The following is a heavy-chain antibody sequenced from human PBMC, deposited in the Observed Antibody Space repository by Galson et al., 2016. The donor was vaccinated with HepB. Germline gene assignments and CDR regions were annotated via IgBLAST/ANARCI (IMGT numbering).Heavy chain of an antibody. CDR1: GGSISSGDYY. CDR2: IYYSGST. CDR3: SRDKGWGSGHGALDI. V-gene: IGHV4-30-4*01. J-gene: IGHJ3*02. Sequence: TLSLTCTVSGGSISSGDYYWSWIRQSSGKGLEWIGYIYYSGSTYYNPSLKSRVSISVDTSKNQFSLNLSSVTAADTAVYYCSRDKGWGSGHGALDIWGQGTMVIVSS. D-gene: IGHD5-12*01.